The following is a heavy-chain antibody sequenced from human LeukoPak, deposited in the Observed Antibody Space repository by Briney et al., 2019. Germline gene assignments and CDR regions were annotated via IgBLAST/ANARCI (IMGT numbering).Heavy chain of an antibody. J-gene: IGHJ4*02. V-gene: IGHV4-34*01. CDR3: ARGDIPNYYDSSGYWLDY. D-gene: IGHD3-22*01. Sequence: SETLSLTCAVYGGSFSGYYWSWIRQPPGKGLEWIGEINHSGSTNYNPSLKSRVTISVDTSKNQFSLKLSSVTAADTAVYYCARGDIPNYYDSSGYWLDYWGQGNLVTVSS. CDR2: INHSGST. CDR1: GGSFSGYY.